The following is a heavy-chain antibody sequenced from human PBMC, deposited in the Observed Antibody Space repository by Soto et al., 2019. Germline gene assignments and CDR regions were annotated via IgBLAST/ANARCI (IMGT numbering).Heavy chain of an antibody. J-gene: IGHJ6*01. V-gene: IGHV1-8*01. CDR1: GYTFTSYD. CDR2: MNPNSGNT. CDR3: ARVPRGWEPRIGA. D-gene: IGHD1-26*01. Sequence: QVQLVQSGAEVKKPGASVKVSCKASGYTFTSYDINWVRQATGQGLEWMGWMNPNSGNTGYAQKFQGRVTMTRNTXISTAYMELSKLRYADTPGYYCARVPRGWEPRIGAWGRGTTVTVST.